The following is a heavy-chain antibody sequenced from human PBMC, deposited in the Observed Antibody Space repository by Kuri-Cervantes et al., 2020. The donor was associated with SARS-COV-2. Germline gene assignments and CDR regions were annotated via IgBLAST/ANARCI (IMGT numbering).Heavy chain of an antibody. V-gene: IGHV3-30-3*01. CDR2: TSYDGTSK. J-gene: IGHJ4*02. Sequence: GESLKISCAASGFTFNNYAMHWVRQTPGEGLEWVAITSYDGTSKNYADSVKGRFTISRDNSKNTLYLQMNNLRGDDTAVYFCARGRVGVQDFWGQGTLVTVSS. CDR3: ARGRVGVQDF. D-gene: IGHD2-21*01. CDR1: GFTFNNYA.